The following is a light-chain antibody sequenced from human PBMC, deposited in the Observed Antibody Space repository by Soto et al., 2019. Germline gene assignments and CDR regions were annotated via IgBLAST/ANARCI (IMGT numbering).Light chain of an antibody. CDR1: SSNVGRYKY. CDR3: CSYAGTYTYV. Sequence: QSVLTQPRSVSGSPGQSVTISCTGTSSNVGRYKYVSWYQHHPGKAPKLMIYDVTMRPSGVPDRFSGSKSGNTASLTISGLQAEDEADYCCCSYAGTYTYVFGTGTKVTVL. V-gene: IGLV2-11*01. J-gene: IGLJ1*01. CDR2: DVT.